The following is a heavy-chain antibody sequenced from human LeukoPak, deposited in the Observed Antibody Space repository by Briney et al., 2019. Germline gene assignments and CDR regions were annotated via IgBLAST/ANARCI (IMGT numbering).Heavy chain of an antibody. J-gene: IGHJ4*02. V-gene: IGHV4-59*08. CDR3: ARRGFFDF. Sequence: SETLSLTCTVSGGSISSYYWSWIRQPLGKGLERIGFIFDSGSINYNPSLKSRVSISIDTSKNQFSLKLSSVTAADTAVYYCARRGFFDFWGQGTLVTVSS. CDR2: IFDSGSI. CDR1: GGSISSYY. D-gene: IGHD3-10*01.